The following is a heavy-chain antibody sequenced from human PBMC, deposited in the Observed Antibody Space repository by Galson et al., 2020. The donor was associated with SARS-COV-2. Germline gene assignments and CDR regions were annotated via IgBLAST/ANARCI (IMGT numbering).Heavy chain of an antibody. D-gene: IGHD3-10*02. V-gene: IGHV3-21*01. Sequence: GGSLRLSCAASGFNFGTYTMNWVRQAPGKGLEWVSSISSTSLYIYYGDSVRGRFTISRDNAQKSLFLEMNSLRDEDTAVYYCARDPFREDYTWGRQCYVPGYFDRWGQGTLAIVSS. J-gene: IGHJ5*02. CDR1: GFNFGTYT. CDR3: ARDPFREDYTWGRQCYVPGYFDR. CDR2: ISSTSLYI.